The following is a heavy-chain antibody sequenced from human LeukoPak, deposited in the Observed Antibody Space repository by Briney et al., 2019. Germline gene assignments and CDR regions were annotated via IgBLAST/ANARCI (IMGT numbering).Heavy chain of an antibody. V-gene: IGHV1-69*13. CDR1: GGTFSSYA. CDR2: IIPIFGTA. J-gene: IGHJ4*02. D-gene: IGHD3/OR15-3a*01. Sequence: SVKVSCKASGGTFSSYAISWVRQAPGQGLEWMGGIIPIFGTANYAQKFQGRVTITADESTSTAYMELSGLRSEDTAVYYCARDPDGLGVFDYWGQGTLVTVSS. CDR3: ARDPDGLGVFDY.